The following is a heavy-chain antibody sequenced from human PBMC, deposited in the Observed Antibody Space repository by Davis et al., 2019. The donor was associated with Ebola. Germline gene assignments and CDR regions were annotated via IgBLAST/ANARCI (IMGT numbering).Heavy chain of an antibody. V-gene: IGHV3-30-3*01. CDR3: ARDIVREYSLVIFDY. CDR2: ISYDGSNK. CDR1: VITFSSYA. Sequence: GESLKISCTDSVITFSSYAMTWVRQAPGKGLEWVAVISYDGSNKYYADSVKGRFTISRDNSKNTLYLQMNSLRAEDTAVYYCARDIVREYSLVIFDYWGQGTLVTVSS. D-gene: IGHD5-18*01. J-gene: IGHJ4*02.